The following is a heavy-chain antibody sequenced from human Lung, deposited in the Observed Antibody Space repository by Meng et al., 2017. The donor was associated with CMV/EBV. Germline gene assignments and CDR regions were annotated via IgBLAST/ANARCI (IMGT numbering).Heavy chain of an antibody. CDR3: SRDQQSNFGRRGAYVI. CDR1: GFTFNSYA. CDR2: ISGSSDST. Sequence: SCAGSGFTFNSYAMGWVRQAPGKGLEWVTSISGSSDSTYYADSVKGRVTISRDSSKNTQYLQMNRLRAEDTALSYCSRDQQSNFGRRGAYVILGQGXMVTVSS. D-gene: IGHD3-3*01. J-gene: IGHJ3*02. V-gene: IGHV3-23*01.